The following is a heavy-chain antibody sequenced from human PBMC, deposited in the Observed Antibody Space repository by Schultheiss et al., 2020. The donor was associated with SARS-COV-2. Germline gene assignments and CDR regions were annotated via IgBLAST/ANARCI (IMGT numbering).Heavy chain of an antibody. CDR3: AKVGGGNNQSKYRNTWNHDAFDI. Sequence: GGSLRLSCAASGFTFSSYAMHWVRQAPGKGLEWVSAISGSGGSTYYADSVKGRFTISRDNSKNTLYLQMNSLRAEDTAVYYCAKVGGGNNQSKYRNTWNHDAFDIWGQGTMVTVSS. CDR2: ISGSGGST. D-gene: IGHD2/OR15-2a*01. CDR1: GFTFSSYA. J-gene: IGHJ3*02. V-gene: IGHV3-23*01.